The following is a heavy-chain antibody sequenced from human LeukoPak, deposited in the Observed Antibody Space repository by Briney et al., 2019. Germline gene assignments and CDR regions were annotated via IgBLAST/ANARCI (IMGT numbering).Heavy chain of an antibody. D-gene: IGHD3-16*01. CDR2: VNSSSGNT. CDR3: VRWGTK. Sequence: ASVKVSCKASGYTFTDYDLNWVRQATGQGLEWMGWVNSSSGNTGHAPKFQGRVSMTRDTSISTAYMELSSLRSEDTAIYYCVRWGTKWGQGTLVTVSS. J-gene: IGHJ4*02. CDR1: GYTFTDYD. V-gene: IGHV1-8*01.